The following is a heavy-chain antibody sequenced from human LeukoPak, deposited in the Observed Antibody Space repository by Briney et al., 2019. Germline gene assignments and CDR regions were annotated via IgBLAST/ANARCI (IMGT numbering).Heavy chain of an antibody. V-gene: IGHV3-23*01. CDR1: GFTFSSYA. CDR2: ISGSGGST. CDR3: AKVAVTMIVVVIPSTFDP. Sequence: GGSLRLSCAASGFTFSSYAMSWVRQAPGKGLEWVSAISGSGGSTYYADSVKGRFTISRDNSKNTLYLQMNSLRAEETAVYYCAKVAVTMIVVVIPSTFDPWGQGTLVTVSS. J-gene: IGHJ5*02. D-gene: IGHD3-22*01.